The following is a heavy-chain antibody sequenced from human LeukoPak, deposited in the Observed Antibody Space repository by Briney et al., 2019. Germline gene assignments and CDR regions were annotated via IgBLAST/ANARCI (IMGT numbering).Heavy chain of an antibody. J-gene: IGHJ4*02. D-gene: IGHD3-22*01. CDR3: ARSDDSSGYFY. V-gene: IGHV1-69*06. CDR1: GGTFSSYA. CDR2: IIPIFGTA. Sequence: SVKVSCKASGGTFSSYAISWVRQAPGQGLEWMGGIIPIFGTANYAQKFQGRVTIPADKSTSTAYMELSSLRSEDTVVYYCARSDDSSGYFYWGQGTLVTVSS.